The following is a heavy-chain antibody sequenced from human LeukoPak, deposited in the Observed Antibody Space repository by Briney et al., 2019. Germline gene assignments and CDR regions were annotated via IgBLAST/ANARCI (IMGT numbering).Heavy chain of an antibody. CDR3: ARRGYSYGYGKNFDY. Sequence: EASVKVSCKASGYTFTGYYMHWVRQAPGQGLEWMGWINPNSGGTNYAQKFQGRVTMTRDTSISTAYMELSRLRSDDTAVYYCARRGYSYGYGKNFDYWGQGTLVTVSS. V-gene: IGHV1-2*02. D-gene: IGHD5-18*01. CDR2: INPNSGGT. CDR1: GYTFTGYY. J-gene: IGHJ4*02.